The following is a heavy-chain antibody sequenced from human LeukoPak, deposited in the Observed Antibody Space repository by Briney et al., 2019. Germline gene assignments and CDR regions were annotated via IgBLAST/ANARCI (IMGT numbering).Heavy chain of an antibody. V-gene: IGHV4-4*07. CDR1: WGSISIYF. CDR2: IYIGGCN. Sequence: SETLSLTRTLSWGSISIYFGSCVRQPARKGVEWIGRIYIGGCNNYKPSLQSRVTMSVDTSKKQFSLKLSSVTAADAAVYYCARVSWFPGTSYSYMDVWGKGTTVSVS. J-gene: IGHJ6*03. CDR3: ARVSWFPGTSYSYMDV. D-gene: IGHD1-1*01.